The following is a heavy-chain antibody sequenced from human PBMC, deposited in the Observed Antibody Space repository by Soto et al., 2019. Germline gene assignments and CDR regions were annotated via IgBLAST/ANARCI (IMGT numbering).Heavy chain of an antibody. J-gene: IGHJ5*02. CDR3: ARRYYLWYYTSGSPGWFDP. Sequence: QVQLQQWGAGLLKPSETLSLTCAVYGVSFSGYYWSWIRQPPGKGLESIGEINHSGSTNYNPSLMARVPISLDTSKKQFSLMLSSVTAADTAVYYCARRYYLWYYTSGSPGWFDPWGQGTLVTVSS. CDR1: GVSFSGYY. CDR2: INHSGST. D-gene: IGHD3-10*01. V-gene: IGHV4-34*01.